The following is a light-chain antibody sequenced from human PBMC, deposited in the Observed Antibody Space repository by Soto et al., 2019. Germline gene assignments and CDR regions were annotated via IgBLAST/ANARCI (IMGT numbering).Light chain of an antibody. Sequence: IVLTQSPGTVSLSPGKRATLSCRASQTGSSKYLAWYKQKPGQAPRLLIYGTSTRATGVPDRFSGSGSGTDFTLTINRLEPEDFVVYYCQQYGNSPFTFGQGTRLEI. CDR2: GTS. CDR3: QQYGNSPFT. V-gene: IGKV3-20*01. J-gene: IGKJ5*01. CDR1: QTGSSKY.